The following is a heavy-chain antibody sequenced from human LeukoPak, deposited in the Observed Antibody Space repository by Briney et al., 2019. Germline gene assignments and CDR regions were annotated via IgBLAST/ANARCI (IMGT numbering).Heavy chain of an antibody. J-gene: IGHJ3*02. CDR2: IYTSGST. D-gene: IGHD2-21*02. CDR1: GGSISSYY. Sequence: SETLSLTCAVSGGSISSYYWSWIRQPAGKGLEWIGRIYTSGSTNYNPSLKSRVTMSVDTYKNQFSLKLSSVTAADTAVYYCASIVVVTAADPSDAFDIWGQGTMVTGSS. CDR3: ASIVVVTAADPSDAFDI. V-gene: IGHV4-4*07.